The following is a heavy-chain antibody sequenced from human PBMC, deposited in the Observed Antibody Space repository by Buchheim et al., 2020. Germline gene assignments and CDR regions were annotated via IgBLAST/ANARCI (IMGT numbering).Heavy chain of an antibody. D-gene: IGHD6-19*01. CDR1: GFTFSSYA. CDR3: AKDHRGSGWYLDY. J-gene: IGHJ4*02. CDR2: ISGSGGST. Sequence: EVQLLESGGGLVQPGGPLRLPCAAFGFTFSSYAMSWVRQAPGKGLEWVSAISGSGGSTYYADSVKGRFTTSRDNSKNTLSLQMNSLRAEDTAVYYCAKDHRGSGWYLDYWGQGTL. V-gene: IGHV3-23*01.